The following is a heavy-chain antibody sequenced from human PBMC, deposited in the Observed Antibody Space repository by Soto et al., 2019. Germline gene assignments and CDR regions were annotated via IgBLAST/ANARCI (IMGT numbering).Heavy chain of an antibody. CDR3: AKSMTTVTLFYFDY. Sequence: LRLSCAASGLTFSSYAMIWVRQAPGKGLEWVSAISGSGGSTYYADSVKGRFTISRDNSKNTLYLQMNSLRAEDTAVYYCAKSMTTVTLFYFDYWGQGTLVTVSS. V-gene: IGHV3-23*01. CDR2: ISGSGGST. J-gene: IGHJ4*02. D-gene: IGHD4-4*01. CDR1: GLTFSSYA.